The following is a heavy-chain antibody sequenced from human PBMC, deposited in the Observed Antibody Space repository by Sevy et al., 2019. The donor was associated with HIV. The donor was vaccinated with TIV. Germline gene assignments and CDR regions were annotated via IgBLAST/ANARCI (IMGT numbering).Heavy chain of an antibody. CDR2: IWYDGSNK. Sequence: GGSLRLSCAAFGFTFSSYGMHWVRQAPGKGLEWVAVIWYDGSNKYYADSVKGRFTISRDNSKNTLYLQMNSLRAEDTAVYYCARSNGDFYFDYWGQGTLVTVSS. J-gene: IGHJ4*02. V-gene: IGHV3-33*01. CDR3: ARSNGDFYFDY. CDR1: GFTFSSYG. D-gene: IGHD4-17*01.